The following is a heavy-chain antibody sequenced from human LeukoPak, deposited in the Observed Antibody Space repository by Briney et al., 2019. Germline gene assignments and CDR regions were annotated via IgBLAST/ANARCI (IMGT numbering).Heavy chain of an antibody. CDR1: GFTFSSYA. CDR2: ISQDGSSK. J-gene: IGHJ4*02. CDR3: ATASVWAANDY. Sequence: PGRSLRLSCAASGFTFSSYALHWVRQAPGKGLEWVAAISQDGSSKHYADSVKGRVTISRDNSKNTLYLQMNSLRAEDTAVYYCATASVWAANDYWGQGTLVTVSS. D-gene: IGHD3-16*01. V-gene: IGHV3-30*14.